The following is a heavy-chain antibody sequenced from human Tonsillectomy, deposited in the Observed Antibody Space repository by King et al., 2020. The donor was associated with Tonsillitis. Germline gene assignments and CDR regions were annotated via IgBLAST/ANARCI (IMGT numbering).Heavy chain of an antibody. CDR2: ISAYNNNT. D-gene: IGHD3-16*01. CDR1: GYIFSSYG. J-gene: IGHJ3*02. V-gene: IGHV1-18*01. CDR3: VRDGRWMVWGGVFDI. Sequence: QLVQSGAEVKKPGASVKVSCKASGYIFSSYGISWVRQAPGQGLEWMGWISAYNNNTNYTQKFQGRVTMTTDTSTSTAYMELGSLRTDDTAVYYCVRDGRWMVWGGVFDIGGQGTMVTVSS.